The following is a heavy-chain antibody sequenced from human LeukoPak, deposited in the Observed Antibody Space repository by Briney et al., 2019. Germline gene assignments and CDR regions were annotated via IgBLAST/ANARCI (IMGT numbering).Heavy chain of an antibody. J-gene: IGHJ4*02. Sequence: ASVKVSCKASGYTFTGYFIHWVRQAPGQGLEWMGWINPDSGGTNYAQKFQGRVTMTRDTSISTAYMELSRLRSDDSAMYYCARGRGSRYDSSGSPYIRFDYWGQGPLVTVSS. CDR1: GYTFTGYF. CDR2: INPDSGGT. D-gene: IGHD3-22*01. V-gene: IGHV1-2*02. CDR3: ARGRGSRYDSSGSPYIRFDY.